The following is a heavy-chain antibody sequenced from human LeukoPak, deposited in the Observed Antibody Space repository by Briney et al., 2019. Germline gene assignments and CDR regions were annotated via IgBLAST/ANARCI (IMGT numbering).Heavy chain of an antibody. V-gene: IGHV1-69*04. D-gene: IGHD5-18*01. CDR2: IIPILGIA. CDR3: AGRGTAMVPVYYYGMDV. J-gene: IGHJ6*02. Sequence: ASVKVSCKASGGTFSSYAISWVRQAPGQGLEWMGRIIPILGIANYAQKFQGRVTITADKSTSTAYMELSSLRSEDTAVYYCAGRGTAMVPVYYYGMDVWGQGTTVTVSS. CDR1: GGTFSSYA.